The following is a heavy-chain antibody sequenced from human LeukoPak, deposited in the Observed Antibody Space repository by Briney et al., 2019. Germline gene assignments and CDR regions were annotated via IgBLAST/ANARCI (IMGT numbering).Heavy chain of an antibody. V-gene: IGHV3-23*01. CDR1: GFTFSSYA. D-gene: IGHD6-6*01. CDR3: AILSSSVVGGMDV. Sequence: GGSLRLSCAASGFTFSSYAMSWVRQAPGEGLEWVSAISGSGGSTYYADSVKGRFTISRDNSKNTLYLQMNSLRAEDTAVYYCAILSSSVVGGMDVWGQGTTVTVSS. CDR2: ISGSGGST. J-gene: IGHJ6*02.